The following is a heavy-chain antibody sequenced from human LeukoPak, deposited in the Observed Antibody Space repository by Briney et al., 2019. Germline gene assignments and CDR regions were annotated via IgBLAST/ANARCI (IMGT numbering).Heavy chain of an antibody. Sequence: SETLSLTCTVSGGSISSYYWSWIRQPPGKGLEWIGYIYYSGSTNYNPSLKSRVTISVDTSKNQFSLKLSSVTAADTAVYYCARSPLLWFGELLYYFDYWGQGTPVTVSS. D-gene: IGHD3-10*01. J-gene: IGHJ4*02. V-gene: IGHV4-59*08. CDR1: GGSISSYY. CDR2: IYYSGST. CDR3: ARSPLLWFGELLYYFDY.